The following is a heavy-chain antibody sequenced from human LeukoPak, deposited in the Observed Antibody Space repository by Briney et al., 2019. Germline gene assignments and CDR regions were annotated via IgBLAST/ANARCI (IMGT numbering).Heavy chain of an antibody. V-gene: IGHV3-11*04. CDR1: GFTFRDYY. Sequence: GGSLRLSCAASGFTFRDYYMSWIRQAPGKGLEWVSYISSSGSTIYYADSVKGRFTISRDNAKNSLYLQMNSLRAEDTAVYYCARGSKLTTGTMGDLDYWGQGTLVTVSS. CDR3: ARGSKLTTGTMGDLDY. D-gene: IGHD1-1*01. CDR2: ISSSGSTI. J-gene: IGHJ4*02.